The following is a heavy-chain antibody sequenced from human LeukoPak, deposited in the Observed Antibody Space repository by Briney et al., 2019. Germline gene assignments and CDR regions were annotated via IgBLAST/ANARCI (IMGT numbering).Heavy chain of an antibody. CDR3: ATNTYDFWSGYRDYFDY. D-gene: IGHD3-3*01. V-gene: IGHV1-69*01. CDR1: GGTFSSYA. Sequence: SSVKVSCKASGGTFSSYAISWVRQAPGQGLEWMGGINPIFGTANYAQKFQGRVTITADESTSTAYMELSSLRSEDTAVYYCATNTYDFWSGYRDYFDYWGQGTLVTVSS. CDR2: INPIFGTA. J-gene: IGHJ4*02.